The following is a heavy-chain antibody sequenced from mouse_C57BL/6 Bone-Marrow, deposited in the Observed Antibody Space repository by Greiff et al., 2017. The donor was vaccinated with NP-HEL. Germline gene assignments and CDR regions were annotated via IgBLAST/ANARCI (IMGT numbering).Heavy chain of an antibody. CDR3: ARGPYYYDAMDY. CDR1: GYSITSGYY. J-gene: IGHJ4*01. Sequence: EVQLQESGPGLVKPSQSLSLTCSVTGYSITSGYYWNWIRQFPGNKLEWMGYISYDGSNNYNPSLKNRISITRDTSKNQFFLKLNSVTTEDTATYYCARGPYYYDAMDYWGQGTSVTVSS. D-gene: IGHD1-1*01. CDR2: ISYDGSN. V-gene: IGHV3-6*01.